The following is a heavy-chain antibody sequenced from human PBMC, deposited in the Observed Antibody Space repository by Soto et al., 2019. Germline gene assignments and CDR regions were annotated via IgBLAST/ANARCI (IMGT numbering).Heavy chain of an antibody. D-gene: IGHD3-9*01. J-gene: IGHJ6*02. CDR1: GFTLSDYH. V-gene: IGHV3-11*01. CDR3: ARGQSDDWYNYGMDV. CDR2: ITAIGNII. Sequence: PGGSLRLSCEASGFTLSDYHMSWIRQAPGKGLEWVSYITAIGNIIYYAASVKGRFTISRDNAKNSLSLQMNSLRADDTAVYFCARGQSDDWYNYGMDVWGQGTTVTVSS.